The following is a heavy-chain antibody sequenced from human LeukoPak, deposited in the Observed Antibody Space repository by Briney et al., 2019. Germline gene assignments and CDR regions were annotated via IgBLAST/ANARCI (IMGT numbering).Heavy chain of an antibody. V-gene: IGHV3-23*01. D-gene: IGHD4-17*01. CDR3: AKDPNGDYIGAFDF. CDR2: ITANGGYT. Sequence: GGSLRLSCAASAFSFSQFALIWVRQAPGKGLEWDSAITANGGYTLYADAVKGRFTVSRDNSKNTLYLQINSLRPEDTAMYYCAKDPNGDYIGAFDFWGQGTMVTVSS. CDR1: AFSFSQFA. J-gene: IGHJ3*01.